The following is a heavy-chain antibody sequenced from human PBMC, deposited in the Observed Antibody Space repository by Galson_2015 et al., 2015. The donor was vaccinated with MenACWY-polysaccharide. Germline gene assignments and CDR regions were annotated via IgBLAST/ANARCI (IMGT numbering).Heavy chain of an antibody. CDR2: IIPLLDKP. J-gene: IGHJ4*02. D-gene: IGHD2-8*02. CDR1: GGTFDDHG. CDR3: TRVDCTGRTCYFAF. V-gene: IGHV1-69*04. Sequence: KASGGTFDDHGYTWLRQAPGQGLEWVGRIIPLLDKPNYAQKIQDRITITADKSTRTVYMELSSLGSEDTAVYYCTRVDCTGRTCYFAFWGQGTLVIVSS.